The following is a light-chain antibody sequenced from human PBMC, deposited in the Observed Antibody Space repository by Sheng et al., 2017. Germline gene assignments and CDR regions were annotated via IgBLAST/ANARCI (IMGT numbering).Light chain of an antibody. CDR2: EDS. V-gene: IGLV3-1*01. CDR1: KLGDKF. Sequence: SYDVTQPPSLSVSPGQTAIITCSGNKLGDKFVSWYQQKSGQSPVLVMYEDSKRPSGIPERFSGSNSGSAATLIITGTQSVDEADYHCLAWDRTTEVFGGGTKLTVL. J-gene: IGLJ3*02. CDR3: LAWDRTTEV.